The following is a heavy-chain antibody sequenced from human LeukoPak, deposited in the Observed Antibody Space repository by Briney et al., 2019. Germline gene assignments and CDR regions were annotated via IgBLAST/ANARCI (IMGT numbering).Heavy chain of an antibody. CDR3: ARTYDYVWGTPRPSFDY. Sequence: GGSLRLSCAASGFTFSSYEMNWVRQAPGKGLEWVSYISSSGSTIYYADSVKGRFTISRDNAKKTLYLQMNSLRAEDTAVYYCARTYDYVWGTPRPSFDYWGQGTLVTVSS. CDR2: ISSSGSTI. J-gene: IGHJ4*02. V-gene: IGHV3-48*03. CDR1: GFTFSSYE. D-gene: IGHD3-16*01.